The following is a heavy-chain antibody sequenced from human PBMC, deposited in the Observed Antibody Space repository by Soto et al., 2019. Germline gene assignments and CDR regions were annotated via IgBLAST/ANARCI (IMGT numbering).Heavy chain of an antibody. CDR1: GYTLTELS. Sequence: QVQLVQSGAEVKKPGASVKVSCKVSGYTLTELSMHWVRQAPGKGLEWMGGFDPEDGETIYAQKFQDRVTMTEDTSTDTAYMELSSLRSEDTAVYYCATETGGELRPGIAFDIWGQGTMVTVSS. J-gene: IGHJ3*02. CDR3: ATETGGELRPGIAFDI. V-gene: IGHV1-24*01. CDR2: FDPEDGET. D-gene: IGHD3-10*02.